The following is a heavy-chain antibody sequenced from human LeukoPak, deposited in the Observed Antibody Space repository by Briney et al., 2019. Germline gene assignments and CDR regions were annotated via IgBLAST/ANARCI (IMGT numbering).Heavy chain of an antibody. D-gene: IGHD3-16*01. CDR3: ARSVITSPLTYFYYYHMDV. J-gene: IGHJ6*03. V-gene: IGHV4-34*01. CDR2: INHSGST. Sequence: SETLSLTCVVYGGSFSDYYWSWIRQPPGKGLEWIGEINHSGSTNYNPSLTSRVTISVGTSKNHFSLKLTSVTAADTAVYYCARSVITSPLTYFYYYHMDVWGKGTTVTVSS. CDR1: GGSFSDYY.